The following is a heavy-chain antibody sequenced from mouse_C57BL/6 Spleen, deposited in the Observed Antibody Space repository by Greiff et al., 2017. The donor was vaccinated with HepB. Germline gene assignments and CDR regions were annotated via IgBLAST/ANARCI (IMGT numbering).Heavy chain of an antibody. CDR1: GYSITSGYY. D-gene: IGHD1-1*01. J-gene: IGHJ2*01. CDR3: ARDDGSRGFDY. Sequence: DVKLVESGPGLVKPSQSLSLTCSVTGYSITSGYYWNWIRQFPGNKLEWMGYISYDGSNNYNPSLKNRISITRDTSKNQFFLKLNSVTTEDTATYYCARDDGSRGFDYWGQGTTLTVSS. CDR2: ISYDGSN. V-gene: IGHV3-6*01.